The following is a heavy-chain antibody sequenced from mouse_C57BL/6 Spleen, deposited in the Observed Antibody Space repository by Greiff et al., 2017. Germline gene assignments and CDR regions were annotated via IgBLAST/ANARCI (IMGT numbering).Heavy chain of an antibody. Sequence: QFQLQQSGAELVRPGASVKLSCKASGYTFTDYYINWVKQRPGQGLEWIARIYPGSGNTYINEKFKGKATLTAEKSSSTAYMQLSSLTSEASAVYFCAREEVSWFAYWGQGTLVTVSA. J-gene: IGHJ3*01. CDR1: GYTFTDYY. V-gene: IGHV1-76*01. CDR3: AREEVSWFAY. CDR2: IYPGSGNT.